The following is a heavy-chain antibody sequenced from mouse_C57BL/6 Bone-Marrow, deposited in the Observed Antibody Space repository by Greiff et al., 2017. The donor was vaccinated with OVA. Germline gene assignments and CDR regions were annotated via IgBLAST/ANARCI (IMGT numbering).Heavy chain of an antibody. J-gene: IGHJ3*01. CDR3: VRPLYYSNFWFAY. CDR2: IRSKSNNYAT. CDR1: GFSFNTYA. V-gene: IGHV10-1*01. Sequence: GGGLVQPKGSLKLSCAASGFSFNTYAMNWVRQAPGKGLEWVARIRSKSNNYATYYADSVKDRFTISRDDSESMLYLQMNNLKTEDTAMYYCVRPLYYSNFWFAYWGQGTLVTVSA. D-gene: IGHD2-5*01.